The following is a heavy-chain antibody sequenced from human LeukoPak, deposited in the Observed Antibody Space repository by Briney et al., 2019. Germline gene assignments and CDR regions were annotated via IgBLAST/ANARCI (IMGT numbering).Heavy chain of an antibody. CDR2: IKQDGSEK. CDR1: GFTFSSYS. J-gene: IGHJ5*02. V-gene: IGHV3-7*01. Sequence: GGSLRLSCAASGFTFSSYSMNWVRQAPGKGLEWVANIKQDGSEKYYVDSVKGRFTISRDNAKNSLYLQMNSLRAEDTAVYYCARDLDYDFWSGANWFDPWGQGTLVTVSS. CDR3: ARDLDYDFWSGANWFDP. D-gene: IGHD3-3*01.